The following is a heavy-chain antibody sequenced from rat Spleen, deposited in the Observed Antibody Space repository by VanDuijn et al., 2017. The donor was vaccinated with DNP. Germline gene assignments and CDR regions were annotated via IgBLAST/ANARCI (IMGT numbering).Heavy chain of an antibody. D-gene: IGHD1-12*02. CDR3: ARWSGYYDDIYYYHYGLDA. V-gene: IGHV3-1*01. CDR2: ISHSDST. Sequence: EVQLQESGPGLVKPSQSLSLTCSVTGYSITSNYWGWIRKFPGNKMEWIGYISHSDSTGYNPSLKSRISITRDTSKNQFFLQVNSVTTEDTATYYCARWSGYYDDIYYYHYGLDAWGQGTSVTVSS. J-gene: IGHJ4*01. CDR1: GYSITSNY.